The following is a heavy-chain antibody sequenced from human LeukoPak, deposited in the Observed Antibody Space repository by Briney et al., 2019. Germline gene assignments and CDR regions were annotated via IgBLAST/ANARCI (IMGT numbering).Heavy chain of an antibody. Sequence: GGSLRLSCAASGSPFGSYWMHLVRQAPGKGLMWVSRVKHDGSGASYADSVKGRFTISRDNARNTLYLEMNSLRAEDTAVYYCARDSETSYWGWGQGTLVTVSS. V-gene: IGHV3-74*01. CDR3: ARDSETSYWG. D-gene: IGHD7-27*01. CDR1: GSPFGSYW. J-gene: IGHJ4*02. CDR2: VKHDGSGA.